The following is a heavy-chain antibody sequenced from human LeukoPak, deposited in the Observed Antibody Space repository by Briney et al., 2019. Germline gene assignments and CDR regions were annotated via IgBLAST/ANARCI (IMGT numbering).Heavy chain of an antibody. Sequence: ASVKVSCKASGYTITSHDFNWVRQAPGQGLEWMGINFFHDGTTSNTQKFPGRLTMTRDTSTSTVYMELSSLRSEDTAVYYCARDSGNYHYDMDVWGQGTTVIVSS. CDR3: ARDSGNYHYDMDV. D-gene: IGHD3-10*01. J-gene: IGHJ6*02. CDR1: GYTITSHD. V-gene: IGHV1-46*01. CDR2: NFFHDGTT.